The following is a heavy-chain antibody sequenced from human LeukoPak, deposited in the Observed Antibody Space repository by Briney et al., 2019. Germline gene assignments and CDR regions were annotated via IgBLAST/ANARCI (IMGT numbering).Heavy chain of an antibody. D-gene: IGHD5-12*01. J-gene: IGHJ4*02. CDR3: ARDVGKSGYGDY. Sequence: GGSLRLSCAASGXTFSSYEMNWVRQAPGRGPQWVSYISSSGDTIYYADSVKGRFTTSRDNAKNSLYLQMNSLRAEDTAIYYCARDVGKSGYGDYWGQGTLVTVSS. CDR1: GXTFSSYE. CDR2: ISSSGDTI. V-gene: IGHV3-48*03.